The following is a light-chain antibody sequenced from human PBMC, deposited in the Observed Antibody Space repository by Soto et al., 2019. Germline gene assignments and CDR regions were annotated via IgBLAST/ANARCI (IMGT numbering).Light chain of an antibody. CDR3: AAWDDSLDGPV. CDR2: RNY. V-gene: IGLV1-44*01. J-gene: IGLJ2*01. Sequence: QAVLTQPPSASGTPGQRVTISCSGSTSNVGTYTVDWYQQVPGAAPKLLIYRNYQRPSGVPDRSSGSKSGTSASLAISGLQSEDEADYYCAAWDDSLDGPVFGGGTKVTVL. CDR1: TSNVGTYT.